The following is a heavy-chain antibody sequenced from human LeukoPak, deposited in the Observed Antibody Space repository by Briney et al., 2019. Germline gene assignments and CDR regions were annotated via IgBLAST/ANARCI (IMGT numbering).Heavy chain of an antibody. D-gene: IGHD3-10*01. CDR2: IWYYGSHK. Sequence: GGSLRLSCAASGXTFSSYGMHWVRQAPGKGLEWVADIWYYGSHKYYADSVKGRFTISRDNSKNTLHLQMNSLRAEDTAVYYCARDLLLWFGELSGDSDYWGQGTLVTVSS. CDR1: GXTFSSYG. CDR3: ARDLLLWFGELSGDSDY. J-gene: IGHJ4*02. V-gene: IGHV3-33*01.